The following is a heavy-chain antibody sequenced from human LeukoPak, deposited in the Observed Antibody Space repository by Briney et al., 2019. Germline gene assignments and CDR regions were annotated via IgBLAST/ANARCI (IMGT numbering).Heavy chain of an antibody. Sequence: GASVKVSCKTSGYTFTNYGTHRVRQAPGQGLEWLGQINPHNGNTNYAQRLQGRVTMTTDTSTSTSYMEMRSLTSDDTALYYCARVTGSSISSRSLLYWGQGSLVTVSA. CDR1: GYTFTNYG. D-gene: IGHD6-13*01. CDR2: INPHNGNT. J-gene: IGHJ4*02. CDR3: ARVTGSSISSRSLLY. V-gene: IGHV1-18*01.